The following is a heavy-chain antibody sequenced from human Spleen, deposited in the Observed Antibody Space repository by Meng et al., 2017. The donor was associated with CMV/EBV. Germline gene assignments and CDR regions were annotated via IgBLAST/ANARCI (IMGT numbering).Heavy chain of an antibody. J-gene: IGHJ6*02. CDR1: RFTFTRYA. Sequence: GGSLRLSCAASRFTFTRYAMRRVRQAPGRGLKWVSFIYSDGSSTDYADSVKGRFTISRDNSKNTLYLQMNSLRAEDTAVYYCAKVLGTVTNYGMDVWGQGTTVTVSS. V-gene: IGHV3-23*03. D-gene: IGHD4-11*01. CDR3: AKVLGTVTNYGMDV. CDR2: IYSDGSST.